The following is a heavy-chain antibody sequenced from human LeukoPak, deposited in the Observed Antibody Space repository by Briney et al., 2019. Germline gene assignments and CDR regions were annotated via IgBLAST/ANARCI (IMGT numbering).Heavy chain of an antibody. J-gene: IGHJ4*02. V-gene: IGHV3-21*01. CDR3: ARGSEPDIAAAGY. CDR1: GFTFSSYS. Sequence: GGSLRLSCAASGFTFSSYSMNWVRQAPGKGLEWVSSISSSSSYIYYADSVKGRFTISRDNAKNSLYLQMNSLRAEDTAVYYCARGSEPDIAAAGYWGQGTLVTVSS. CDR2: ISSSSSYI. D-gene: IGHD6-13*01.